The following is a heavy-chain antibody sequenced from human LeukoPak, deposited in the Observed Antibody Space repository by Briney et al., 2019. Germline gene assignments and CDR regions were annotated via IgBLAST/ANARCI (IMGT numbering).Heavy chain of an antibody. J-gene: IGHJ5*02. V-gene: IGHV3-53*04. CDR2: IYSGGGT. D-gene: IGHD6-13*01. CDR1: GFTVSNNY. Sequence: GESLRLSCSASGFTVSNNYMSWVRQAPGKGLEWVSIIYSGGGTNYADSVKGRFTISRNNSKNPLYLQMSSLRPDDTAVYYCARGLQQQMGWFDPWGQGTLVTVSS. CDR3: ARGLQQQMGWFDP.